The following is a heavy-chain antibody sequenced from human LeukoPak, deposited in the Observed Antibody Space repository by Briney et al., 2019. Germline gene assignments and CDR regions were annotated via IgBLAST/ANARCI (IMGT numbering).Heavy chain of an antibody. J-gene: IGHJ4*02. CDR2: IYYSGST. Sequence: SETLSLTCTVSGGSISGYYWSWIRQPPGKGLEWIGYIYYSGSTYYNPSLKSRVTISVDTSKNQFSLKLSSVTAADTAVYYCARAGSPYSSSWYFYRNFDYWGQGTLVTVSS. D-gene: IGHD6-13*01. V-gene: IGHV4-59*12. CDR1: GGSISGYY. CDR3: ARAGSPYSSSWYFYRNFDY.